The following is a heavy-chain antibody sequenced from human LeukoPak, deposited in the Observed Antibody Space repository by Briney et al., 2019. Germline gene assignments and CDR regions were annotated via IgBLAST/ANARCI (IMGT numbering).Heavy chain of an antibody. D-gene: IGHD4-17*01. CDR1: GFTFSSYS. Sequence: GGSLRLSCAASGFTFSSYSMNWVRQAPGKGLEWVSYISSSSSTIYYADSVKGRFTISIDNAKNSLYLQMNRLRAEDTAVYYCARERGTSSGWGPYSYGDYHYWGQGTLVTVSS. CDR2: ISSSSSTI. CDR3: ARERGTSSGWGPYSYGDYHY. J-gene: IGHJ4*02. V-gene: IGHV3-48*01.